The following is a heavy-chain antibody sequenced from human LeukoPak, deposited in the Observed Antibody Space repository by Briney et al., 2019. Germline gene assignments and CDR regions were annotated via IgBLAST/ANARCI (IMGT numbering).Heavy chain of an antibody. Sequence: SETLSLTCAVYGGSFSGYYWSWIRQPPGKGLEWIGEINHSGSTNYNPSLKSRVTISVDTSKNQFSLKLSSVTAADTAVYYCARGHYDYVWGSYRTRAEYFQHWGQGTLVTVSS. CDR3: ARGHYDYVWGSYRTRAEYFQH. CDR1: GGSFSGYY. V-gene: IGHV4-34*01. J-gene: IGHJ1*01. D-gene: IGHD3-16*02. CDR2: INHSGST.